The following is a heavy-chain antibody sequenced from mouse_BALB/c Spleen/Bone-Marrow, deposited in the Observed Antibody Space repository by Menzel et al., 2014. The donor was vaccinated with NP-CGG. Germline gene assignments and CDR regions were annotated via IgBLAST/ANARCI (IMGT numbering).Heavy chain of an antibody. J-gene: IGHJ4*01. Sequence: QVQLQQSGAELARPGASVKLSCKASGYTFTSYWMQWVKQRPGQGLEWIGAIYSGDGDTRYTQKFKGKATLTADKSSSTAYMQLSSLASEDSAVYYCARRDYGIRENYYAMDYWGQGTSVTVSS. CDR1: GYTFTSYW. CDR2: IYSGDGDT. D-gene: IGHD1-2*01. V-gene: IGHV1-87*01. CDR3: ARRDYGIRENYYAMDY.